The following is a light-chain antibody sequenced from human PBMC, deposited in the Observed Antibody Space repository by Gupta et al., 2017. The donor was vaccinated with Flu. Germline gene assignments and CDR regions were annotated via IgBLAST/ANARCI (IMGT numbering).Light chain of an antibody. J-gene: IGKJ5*01. CDR2: DAS. Sequence: DFQMTQSPSSLSASVGDKVTITCQASQDITNYLNWYQQKPGQAPKLLISDASHWETGVPSRFSGSGSGTDFILTINNLQREDIATYYCQRYGDLPTFGQGTRVEIK. V-gene: IGKV1-33*01. CDR1: QDITNY. CDR3: QRYGDLPT.